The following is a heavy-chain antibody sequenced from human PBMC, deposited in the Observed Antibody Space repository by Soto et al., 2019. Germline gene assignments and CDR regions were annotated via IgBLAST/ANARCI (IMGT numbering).Heavy chain of an antibody. CDR1: GYTFTAYG. Sequence: ASVKVSCKASGYTFTAYGIHWVRQAPGQRLELMGWINTGNGHTKYSQKFQGRVTITRDTSARTAYMELNSLRSEDTAVYYCASRGYDFWSGLDPWGQGTLVTVSS. V-gene: IGHV1-3*04. CDR3: ASRGYDFWSGLDP. J-gene: IGHJ5*02. D-gene: IGHD3-3*01. CDR2: INTGNGHT.